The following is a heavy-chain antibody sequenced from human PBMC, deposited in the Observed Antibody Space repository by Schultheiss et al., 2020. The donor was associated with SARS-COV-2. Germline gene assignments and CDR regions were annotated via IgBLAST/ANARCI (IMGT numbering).Heavy chain of an antibody. J-gene: IGHJ6*02. CDR1: GFTFSSYG. D-gene: IGHD2-2*01. CDR2: ISSTSSSI. Sequence: GWSLRLSCAASGFTFSSYGMHWVRQAPGKGLEWVSYISSTSSSIHYADSVKGRFTISRDNAKNSLYLQMNSLRVEDTAVYYCAKDVVPAAPKPHYYYYYGMDVWGQGTTVTVSS. V-gene: IGHV3-21*05. CDR3: AKDVVPAAPKPHYYYYYGMDV.